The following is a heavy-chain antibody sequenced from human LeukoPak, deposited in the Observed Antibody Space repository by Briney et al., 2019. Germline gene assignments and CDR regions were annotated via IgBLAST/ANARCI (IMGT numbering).Heavy chain of an antibody. D-gene: IGHD6-19*01. V-gene: IGHV4-39*07. CDR3: AGERGEEYSSGWYKTNYFDN. J-gene: IGHJ4*02. Sequence: SETLSLTCTVSGASLARDMYHWGWVRQSPGKGLEWIASADYSGGTYYNPSLESRVAISADMSKKQISLTLTSVTGADTAVYYCAGERGEEYSSGWYKTNYFDNWGQGIRVTVSS. CDR1: GASLARDMYH. CDR2: ADYSGGT.